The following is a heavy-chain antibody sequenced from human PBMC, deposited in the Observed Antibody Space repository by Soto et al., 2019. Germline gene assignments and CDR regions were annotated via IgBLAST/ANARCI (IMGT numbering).Heavy chain of an antibody. CDR1: GFTFSSYG. CDR3: ARDPLDYGEILYYFDY. V-gene: IGHV3-33*01. D-gene: IGHD4-17*01. CDR2: IWYDGSNK. J-gene: IGHJ4*02. Sequence: QVQLVESGGGVVQPGRSLRLSCAASGFTFSSYGMHWVRQAPGKGLEWVAVIWYDGSNKYYADSVKGRFTISRDNSKNTLYLQMNSLRAEDTAVYYCARDPLDYGEILYYFDYWGQGTLVTVSS.